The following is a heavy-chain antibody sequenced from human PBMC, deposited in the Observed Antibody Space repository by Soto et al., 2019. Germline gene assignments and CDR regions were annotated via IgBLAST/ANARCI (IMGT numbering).Heavy chain of an antibody. CDR3: AMQNPGIAAAEDY. Sequence: QVQLVQSGAEVKKPGSSVKVSCKASGGTFSSYTISWVRQAPGQGLEWMGRIIPILGIANYAQKFQGRVTITADKSTSTAYMELSSLRSEDTAVYYCAMQNPGIAAAEDYWGQGTLVTVSS. J-gene: IGHJ4*02. CDR2: IIPILGIA. CDR1: GGTFSSYT. V-gene: IGHV1-69*02. D-gene: IGHD6-13*01.